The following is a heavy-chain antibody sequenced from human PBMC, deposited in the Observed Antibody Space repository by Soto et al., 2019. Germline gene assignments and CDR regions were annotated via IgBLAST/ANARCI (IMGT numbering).Heavy chain of an antibody. D-gene: IGHD3-16*01. CDR3: ARGHEGGGGFFVDV. CDR1: GGSFSGYS. CDR2: INDSGST. Sequence: QVQLQHWGAGLLKPSGTLSLTCAVYGGSFSGYSWTWLRQPPGKGLEWIGEINDSGSTNYNPSLKSRATVSVDTSKNQFSLKVNSVTAADAAVYYCARGHEGGGGFFVDVWGKGTTVTVSS. V-gene: IGHV4-34*01. J-gene: IGHJ6*04.